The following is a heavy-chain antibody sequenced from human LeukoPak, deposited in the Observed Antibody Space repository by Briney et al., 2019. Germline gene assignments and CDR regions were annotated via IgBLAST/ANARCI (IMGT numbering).Heavy chain of an antibody. CDR2: VYHSGST. CDR3: ARDSGTAVAAVED. Sequence: PSETLSLTCAVFGDSVSNNYCWNWVRQSPGKGLEWIGEVYHSGSTNYNPSLKSRVIISVDKSKNQFSLVLNSVTAADTAVYYCARDSGTAVAAVEDWGQGTLVTVSS. D-gene: IGHD6-19*01. V-gene: IGHV4-4*02. CDR1: GDSVSNNYC. J-gene: IGHJ4*02.